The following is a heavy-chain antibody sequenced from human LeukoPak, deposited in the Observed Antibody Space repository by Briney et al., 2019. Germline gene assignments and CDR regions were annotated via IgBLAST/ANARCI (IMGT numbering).Heavy chain of an antibody. J-gene: IGHJ5*02. CDR3: ARAGDCSSTSCYSWFDP. V-gene: IGHV1-69*13. Sequence: GASVKVSCKASGGTFSSYAISWVRQAPGQGLEWMGGIIPIFGTANYAQKFQGRVTITADESTSTAYMELSSLRSEDTAVYYCARAGDCSSTSCYSWFDPWGQGTLVTVSS. CDR2: IIPIFGTA. CDR1: GGTFSSYA. D-gene: IGHD2-2*02.